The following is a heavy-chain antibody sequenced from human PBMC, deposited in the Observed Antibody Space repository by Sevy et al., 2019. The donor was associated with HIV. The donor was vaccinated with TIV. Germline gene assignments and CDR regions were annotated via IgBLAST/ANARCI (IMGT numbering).Heavy chain of an antibody. CDR2: ISSYSYI. Sequence: GGSLRLSCEASGFTFTSYNMNWVRQAPGKGLEWVSSISSYSYISYADSVKGRFTVSRDNAKNSLYLQMSSLRAEDMAVYYCARDGGNYFDYWGQGTLVTVSS. D-gene: IGHD3-16*01. V-gene: IGHV3-21*01. J-gene: IGHJ4*02. CDR3: ARDGGNYFDY. CDR1: GFTFTSYN.